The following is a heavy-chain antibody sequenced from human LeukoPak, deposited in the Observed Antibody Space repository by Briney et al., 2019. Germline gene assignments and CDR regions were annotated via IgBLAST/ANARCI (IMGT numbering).Heavy chain of an antibody. CDR1: GFTFDDYA. D-gene: IGHD3-16*01. V-gene: IGHV3-9*01. J-gene: IGHJ2*01. Sequence: GGSLRLSCAAPGFTFDDYAMHWVRQAPGKGLEWVSGISWNSGSIGYADSVKGRFTISRDNAKNSLYLQMNSLRAEDTALYYCAKGRTFWYFDLWGRGTLVTVSS. CDR3: AKGRTFWYFDL. CDR2: ISWNSGSI.